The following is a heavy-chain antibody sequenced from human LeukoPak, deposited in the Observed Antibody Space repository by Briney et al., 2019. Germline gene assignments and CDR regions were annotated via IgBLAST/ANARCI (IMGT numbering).Heavy chain of an antibody. J-gene: IGHJ4*02. CDR2: IKSKTDGGTT. Sequence: AGGSLRLSCAASGFTFNSAWMTWVRQAPGKGLEWVGRIKSKTDGGTTDYAAPVKGRFTISRDDSKNTLHLQMNSLKTEDTAVYYCTTGVKWELPFDYWGQGTLVTVSS. V-gene: IGHV3-15*01. D-gene: IGHD1-26*01. CDR1: GFTFNSAW. CDR3: TTGVKWELPFDY.